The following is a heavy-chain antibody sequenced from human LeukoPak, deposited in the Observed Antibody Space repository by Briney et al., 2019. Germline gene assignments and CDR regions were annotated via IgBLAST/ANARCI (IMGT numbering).Heavy chain of an antibody. J-gene: IGHJ4*02. CDR1: GYTFTSYD. CDR2: MNPNSGNT. Sequence: ASVKVSCKASGYTFTSYDINWVRQATGQGLEWMGWMNPNSGNTGYAQKFQGRVTMTRNTSISTAYMELSSLRSEDTAVYYCARGEGLRYFDWLLYFDYWGQGTLVTVSS. D-gene: IGHD3-9*01. CDR3: ARGEGLRYFDWLLYFDY. V-gene: IGHV1-8*01.